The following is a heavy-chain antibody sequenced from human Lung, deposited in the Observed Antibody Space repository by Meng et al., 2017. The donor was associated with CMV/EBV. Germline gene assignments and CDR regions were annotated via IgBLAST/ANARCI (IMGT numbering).Heavy chain of an antibody. Sequence: GESXKISCAASGFTFSGSPMHRVRQASGKGLEWVGRIRSKPYSYATEYAASVKGRFTISRDDSKNTAFLQMDSLKTEDTAVDYCARQCGETYGSHYYCGMDVXGQGXTVTVSS. CDR2: IRSKPYSYAT. D-gene: IGHD3-10*01. CDR3: ARQCGETYGSHYYCGMDV. V-gene: IGHV3-73*01. CDR1: GFTFSGSP. J-gene: IGHJ6*02.